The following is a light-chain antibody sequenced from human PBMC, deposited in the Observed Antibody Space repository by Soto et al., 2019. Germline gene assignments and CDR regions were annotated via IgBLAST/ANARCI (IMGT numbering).Light chain of an antibody. CDR1: SSDIGAHNY. CDR3: SSYTSGSLYV. CDR2: DVS. Sequence: QSALTQPASVSGSPGQSITISCTGTSSDIGAHNYVSWYQQYPGKAPKVMIYDVSSRPAGVSNRFSGSKSGNTASLTISGLQPEDEADYYCSSYTSGSLYVFGTGTKVTVL. V-gene: IGLV2-14*01. J-gene: IGLJ1*01.